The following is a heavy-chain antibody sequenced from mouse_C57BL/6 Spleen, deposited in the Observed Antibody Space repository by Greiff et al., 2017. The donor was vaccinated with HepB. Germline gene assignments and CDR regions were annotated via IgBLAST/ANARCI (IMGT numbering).Heavy chain of an antibody. J-gene: IGHJ2*01. Sequence: VQGVESGPELVKPGASVKLSCKASGYTFTSYDINWVKQRPGQGLEWIGWIYPRDGSTKYNEKFKGKATLTVDTSSSTAYMELHSLTSEDSAVYFCARGGWLLPLDYWGQGTTLTVSS. CDR2: IYPRDGST. CDR3: ARGGWLLPLDY. CDR1: GYTFTSYD. V-gene: IGHV1-85*01. D-gene: IGHD2-3*01.